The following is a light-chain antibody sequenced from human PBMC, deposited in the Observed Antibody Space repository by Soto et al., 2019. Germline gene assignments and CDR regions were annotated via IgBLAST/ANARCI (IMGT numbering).Light chain of an antibody. CDR1: QSVSSN. V-gene: IGKV3-15*01. CDR3: QQYNNWPPLT. J-gene: IGKJ4*01. Sequence: EIVMTQSPATLSVSPGERATLSCRASQSVSSNLACYQQKPGQAPRLLISGASTRATGIPARFSGSGSGTEFTLTISSLQSEDFAVYYCQQYNNWPPLTFGGGTKVDIK. CDR2: GAS.